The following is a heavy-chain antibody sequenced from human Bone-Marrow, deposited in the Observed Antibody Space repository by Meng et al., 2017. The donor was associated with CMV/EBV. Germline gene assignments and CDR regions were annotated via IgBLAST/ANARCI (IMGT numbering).Heavy chain of an antibody. V-gene: IGHV3-30*02. CDR3: AKDYGGHENWYFDL. J-gene: IGHJ2*01. CDR2: IRYDGSNK. CDR1: GFTFSSYG. Sequence: GGSLRLSCAASGFTFSSYGMHWVRQAPGKGLEWVAFIRYDGSNKYYADSVKGRFTISRDNSKNTLYLQMNSLRAEDTAVYYCAKDYGGHENWYFDLWGRGTLVTVSS. D-gene: IGHD4-23*01.